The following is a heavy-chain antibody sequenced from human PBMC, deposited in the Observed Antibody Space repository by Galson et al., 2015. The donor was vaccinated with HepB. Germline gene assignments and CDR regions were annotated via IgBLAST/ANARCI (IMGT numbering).Heavy chain of an antibody. D-gene: IGHD3-10*01. CDR1: GVIFNDSA. Sequence: CAVSGVIFNDSAMHWVRQAPGKGLEWVAVISYDGSKIYYADSVKGRFTISRDNSKNTLYLQLNSLRDEDTAVYYCARSAVVRGVPLYWGQGTLVSVSS. V-gene: IGHV3-30*01. CDR3: ARSAVVRGVPLY. CDR2: ISYDGSKI. J-gene: IGHJ4*02.